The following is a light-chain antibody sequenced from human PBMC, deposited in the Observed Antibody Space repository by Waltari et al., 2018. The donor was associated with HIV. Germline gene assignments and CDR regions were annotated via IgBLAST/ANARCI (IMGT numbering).Light chain of an antibody. CDR2: DAA. V-gene: IGKV1-12*01. CDR3: QQTHTFPIT. J-gene: IGKJ5*01. Sequence: QLTHSHSSLPSLVRDGVPLTCRASQGISTSLAWYQQKPGKAPQLLIYDAATLHSGVPSRFSGSGSVTEFTLTISSLQPEDFATYYCQQTHTFPITFGEGTRLELK. CDR1: QGISTS.